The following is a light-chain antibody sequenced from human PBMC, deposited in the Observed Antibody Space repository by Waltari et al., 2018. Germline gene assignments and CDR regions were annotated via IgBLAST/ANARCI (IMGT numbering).Light chain of an antibody. J-gene: IGKJ3*01. CDR1: ESFSTSF. CDR3: QEFGGAPPFT. V-gene: IGKV3-20*01. Sequence: EILLKHSPGTLSLSPGERATLSCRASESFSTSFLVWYQQKNGQAPRVFIYGTSTRAAGTPDRFSGSGSGTDFTLTISRLEPEDFGVYYCQEFGGAPPFTFGPGTRVDMK. CDR2: GTS.